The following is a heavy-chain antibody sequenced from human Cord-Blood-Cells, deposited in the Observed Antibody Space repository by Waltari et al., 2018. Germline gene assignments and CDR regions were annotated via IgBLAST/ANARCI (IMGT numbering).Heavy chain of an antibody. CDR1: GYTFTGYY. V-gene: IGHV1-2*02. Sequence: QVQLVQSGAEGKKPGASVKVSCKASGYTFTGYYVHWVRQAPGQGHEWMGWINPNSGGTNDAQTFQGRVTMTRDTSNSTAYMEVSRLRSDDTAVYYCARVGLAARAFDIWGQGTMVTVSS. D-gene: IGHD6-6*01. J-gene: IGHJ3*02. CDR3: ARVGLAARAFDI. CDR2: INPNSGGT.